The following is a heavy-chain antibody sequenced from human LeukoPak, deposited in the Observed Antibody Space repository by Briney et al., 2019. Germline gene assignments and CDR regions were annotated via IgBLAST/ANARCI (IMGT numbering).Heavy chain of an antibody. CDR1: GGSINDYY. CDR3: TRVSIHGDSDY. Sequence: SETLSLTCTVSGGSINDYYWSWIRQSPGKGLEWIGYIYYTGRTKYNPSVQSRVTISVDTSKNQFSLNLRSVTSADTAVYFCTRVSIHGDSDYWGQGTLVTVSX. J-gene: IGHJ4*02. V-gene: IGHV4-59*01. CDR2: IYYTGRT.